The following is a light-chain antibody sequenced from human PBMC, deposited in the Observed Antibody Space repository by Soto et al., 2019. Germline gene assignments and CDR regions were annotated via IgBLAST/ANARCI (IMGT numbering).Light chain of an antibody. Sequence: DIQMAQSASSRSASVGHRFTITCRASQSISSYLNLYQQKPEKATKLLIYAASSLQSGVPSRFSGSGSGTDFTLTISSLQPEDFATYYCQQSYSTLTFGPGTKVDIK. J-gene: IGKJ3*01. V-gene: IGKV1-39*01. CDR2: AAS. CDR3: QQSYSTLT. CDR1: QSISSY.